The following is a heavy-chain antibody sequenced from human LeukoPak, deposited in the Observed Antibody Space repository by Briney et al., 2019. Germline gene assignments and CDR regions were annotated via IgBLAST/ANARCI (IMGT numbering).Heavy chain of an antibody. V-gene: IGHV3-48*04. D-gene: IGHD6-19*01. CDR3: ARGSGWRKSTYDY. Sequence: GGSLRLSCAASGFTFSSYAMSWVRQAPGKGLEWVSYISSSGSTIYYADSVKGRFTISRDNAKNSLYLQMNSLRAEDTAVYYCARGSGWRKSTYDYWGQGTLVTVSS. CDR2: ISSSGSTI. CDR1: GFTFSSYA. J-gene: IGHJ4*02.